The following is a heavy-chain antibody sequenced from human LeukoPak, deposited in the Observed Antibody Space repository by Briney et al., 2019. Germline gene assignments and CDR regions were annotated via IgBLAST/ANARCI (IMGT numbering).Heavy chain of an antibody. D-gene: IGHD3-16*01. CDR1: GFTFSNYA. Sequence: GGSLRLSCAGSGFTFSNYAMTWVRQAPGKGLEWVSSVSGSGRNTFYADSVKGRFTISRDNSKNTLYLQMNSLRAEDTAVYYCAKGDYDYYYYYGMDVWGQGTTVTVSS. CDR3: AKGDYDYYYYYGMDV. J-gene: IGHJ6*02. V-gene: IGHV3-23*01. CDR2: VSGSGRNT.